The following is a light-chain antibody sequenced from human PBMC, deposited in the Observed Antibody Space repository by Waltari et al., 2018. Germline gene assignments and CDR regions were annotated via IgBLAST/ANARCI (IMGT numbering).Light chain of an antibody. CDR1: ALPKQY. CDR3: QSADTTSVM. Sequence: SYELTQPPSVSVSPGQTARITCSGDALPKQYVHWYQQKPGQAPVMLIYKDYERPSGIPALVSGPSSGATVSLTISEVQAEDEAYYNCQSADTTSVMFVGATKVTVL. CDR2: KDY. V-gene: IGLV3-25*03. J-gene: IGLJ3*02.